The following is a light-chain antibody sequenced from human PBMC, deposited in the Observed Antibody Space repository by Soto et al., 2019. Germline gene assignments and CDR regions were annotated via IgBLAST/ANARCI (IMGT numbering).Light chain of an antibody. CDR3: GTWNSPLSAGV. CDR2: DNN. J-gene: IGLJ3*02. Sequence: QSVLTQPPSVSAAPGQKVTISCSGSSSNIGSNYVYWYQQFPGAAPKLLIFDNNQRPSGIPDRFSGSKSGTSVTLDITGRQTGDEADYYCGTWNSPLSAGVFCGGTQLTVL. CDR1: SSNIGSNY. V-gene: IGLV1-51*01.